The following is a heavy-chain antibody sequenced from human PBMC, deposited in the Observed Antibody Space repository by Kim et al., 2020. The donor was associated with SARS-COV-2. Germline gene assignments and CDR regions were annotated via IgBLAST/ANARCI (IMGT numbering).Heavy chain of an antibody. V-gene: IGHV4-59*09. J-gene: IGHJ4*02. CDR3: ARGRYSYGSFDY. D-gene: IGHD5-18*01. Sequence: NYNSSHKRRVTISVNTSKSQFSLKLSSGTAADAAVYYCARGRYSYGSFDYWGQGTLVTVSS.